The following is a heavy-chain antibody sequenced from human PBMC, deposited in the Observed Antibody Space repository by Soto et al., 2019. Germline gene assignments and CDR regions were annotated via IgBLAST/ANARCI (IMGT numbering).Heavy chain of an antibody. CDR1: GFIFSSYA. CDR2: ISHDGNNK. D-gene: IGHD6-13*01. V-gene: IGHV3-30*18. CDR3: AKGSSGSSWFWNGY. J-gene: IGHJ4*02. Sequence: GGSLRLSCAASGFIFSSYAMHWVRQAPGKGLEWVAVISHDGNNKYYADSVKGRFTISRDNSKNTLYLQMNSLRGEDTAVYFCAKGSSGSSWFWNGYWGQGTLVTVSS.